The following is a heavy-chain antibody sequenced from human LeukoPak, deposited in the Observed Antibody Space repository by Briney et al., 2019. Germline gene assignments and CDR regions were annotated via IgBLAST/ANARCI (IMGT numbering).Heavy chain of an antibody. V-gene: IGHV5-51*01. D-gene: IGHD3-10*01. CDR1: GYSFTSYW. Sequence: GESLKISCKGSGYSFTSYWIGWVRQMPGKGLEWMEIIYPGDSDTRYSPSFQGQVTISADKSISTAYLQWSSLKASDTAMYYCARHVTMVRGPDYYYGMDVWGQGTTVTVSS. J-gene: IGHJ6*02. CDR3: ARHVTMVRGPDYYYGMDV. CDR2: IYPGDSDT.